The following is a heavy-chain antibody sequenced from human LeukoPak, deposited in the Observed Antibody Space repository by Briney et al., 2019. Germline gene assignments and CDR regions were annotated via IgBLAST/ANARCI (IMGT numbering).Heavy chain of an antibody. J-gene: IGHJ5*02. CDR1: EGTFIIYA. CDR2: IIPIFGTA. CDR3: RREAAAGTLTWFDP. Sequence: SVKVSYKASEGTFIIYAISWVRQAPGQGREWMGGIIPIFGTANYAQKFQGRVTITADEATSTAYMELSRMRSEEKAVGYGRREAAAGTLTWFDPWGQGTLVSVSS. D-gene: IGHD6-13*01. V-gene: IGHV1-69*13.